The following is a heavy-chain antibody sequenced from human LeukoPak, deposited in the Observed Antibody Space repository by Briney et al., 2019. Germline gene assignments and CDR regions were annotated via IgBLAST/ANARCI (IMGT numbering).Heavy chain of an antibody. CDR1: GGSISSSSYY. Sequence: PSETLSLTCTVSGGSISSSSYYWGWIRQPPGKGLEWIGSIYYRGSTYYNPSLKSRVTMSVDTSKNQFSLKLSSVTAADTAVYYRARDIAAALYNWFDPWGQGTLVTVSS. CDR3: ARDIAAALYNWFDP. D-gene: IGHD6-13*01. J-gene: IGHJ5*02. CDR2: IYYRGST. V-gene: IGHV4-39*07.